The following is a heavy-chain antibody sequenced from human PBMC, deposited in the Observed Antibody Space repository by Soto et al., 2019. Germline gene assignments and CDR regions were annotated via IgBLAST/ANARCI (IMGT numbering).Heavy chain of an antibody. Sequence: ASVKVSCKASGYTFTSYGISWVRQAPGQGLEWMGWISAYNGNTNYAQKLQDRVTMSTDTSTSTAYMELRSLRSDDTAVYYCALLPAIRDLDYFDYWGQGTQVTVSS. CDR3: ALLPAIRDLDYFDY. V-gene: IGHV1-18*01. CDR2: ISAYNGNT. CDR1: GYTFTSYG. D-gene: IGHD5-12*01. J-gene: IGHJ4*02.